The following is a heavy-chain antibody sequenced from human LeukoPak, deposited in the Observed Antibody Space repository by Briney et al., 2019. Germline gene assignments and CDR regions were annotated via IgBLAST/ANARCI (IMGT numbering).Heavy chain of an antibody. V-gene: IGHV3-74*01. CDR1: GFTFSSYW. CDR2: INSDGSST. Sequence: GGSLRLSCAASGFTFSSYWMHWVRQAPGEGLVWVSRINSDGSSTNYADSVKGRFTISRDNAKNTLYLQMNSLRAEDTAVYYCARGRLGGFFDYWGQGTLVTASS. CDR3: ARGRLGGFFDY. D-gene: IGHD3-16*01. J-gene: IGHJ4*02.